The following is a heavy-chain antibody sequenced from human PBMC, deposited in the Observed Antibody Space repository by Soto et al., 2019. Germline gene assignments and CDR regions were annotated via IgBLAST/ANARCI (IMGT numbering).Heavy chain of an antibody. CDR2: VSFDGVNK. CDR1: GFTLNTYS. D-gene: IGHD6-13*01. Sequence: QVQLVESGGGVVQPGKSLRLSCSVSGFTLNTYSMHWVRQAPGKGLEWVAVVSFDGVNKHYRDSVKGRFTISRDIAKNMLYLQMTSLRLEDTALYYCARDPDLIEAAGNYLDYWGQGTLVTVSS. CDR3: ARDPDLIEAAGNYLDY. V-gene: IGHV3-30*10. J-gene: IGHJ4*02.